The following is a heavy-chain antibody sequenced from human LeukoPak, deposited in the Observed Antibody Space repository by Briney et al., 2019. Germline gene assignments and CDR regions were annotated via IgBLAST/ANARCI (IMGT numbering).Heavy chain of an antibody. Sequence: GGSLRLSCAASGFTFSDYYMSWIRQAPGKGLEWVSYISSSGSTIYYAESVKGRFTISRDNAKNSLYLQMNSLRAEDTAVYYCAREAVRYCGGDCQVDYWGQGTLVTVSS. CDR1: GFTFSDYY. V-gene: IGHV3-11*01. J-gene: IGHJ4*02. CDR3: AREAVRYCGGDCQVDY. D-gene: IGHD2-21*02. CDR2: ISSSGSTI.